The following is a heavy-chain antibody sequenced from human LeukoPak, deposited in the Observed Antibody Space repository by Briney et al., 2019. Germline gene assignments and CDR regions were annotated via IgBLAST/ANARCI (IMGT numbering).Heavy chain of an antibody. CDR3: ARGVIAAAVN. CDR1: GGSISGSSYY. D-gene: IGHD6-13*01. J-gene: IGHJ4*02. CDR2: YYYIGST. Sequence: SETLSLTCTVSGGSISGSSYYWGWIRQPPGKGLEWIGSYYYIGSTYYNPSLKSRVTISVDTSKNQFSLKVTSVTAADTAVYYCARGVIAAAVNWGQGTLVTVSS. V-gene: IGHV4-39*07.